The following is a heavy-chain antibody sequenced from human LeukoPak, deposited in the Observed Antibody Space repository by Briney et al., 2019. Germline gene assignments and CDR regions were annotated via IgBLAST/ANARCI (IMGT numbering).Heavy chain of an antibody. CDR1: GFTFSNYG. V-gene: IGHV3-33*01. J-gene: IGHJ4*02. D-gene: IGHD6-19*01. CDR2: IWYDGSDK. Sequence: SGGSLRLSCAASGFTFSNYGMHWVRQAPGKGLEWVAVIWYDGSDKYYADPVKGRFTISRDNSKNTLYLQMNSLRAEDTAVYYCARAASVAGTYALNHWGQGTLVTVSS. CDR3: ARAASVAGTYALNH.